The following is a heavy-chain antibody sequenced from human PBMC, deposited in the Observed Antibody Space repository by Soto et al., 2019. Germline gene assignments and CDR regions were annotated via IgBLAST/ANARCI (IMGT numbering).Heavy chain of an antibody. J-gene: IGHJ4*02. CDR2: IIPILGIA. V-gene: IGHV1-69*04. CDR3: AREGAYSTFDH. CDR1: GGTFSSYT. D-gene: IGHD2-15*01. Sequence: SVKVSCKASGGTFSSYTIGWVRQAPGQGLEWMGRIIPILGIANYAQKFQGRVTITADKSTSTAYMELSSLRSEDTAVYYCAREGAYSTFDHWGQGTLVTVSS.